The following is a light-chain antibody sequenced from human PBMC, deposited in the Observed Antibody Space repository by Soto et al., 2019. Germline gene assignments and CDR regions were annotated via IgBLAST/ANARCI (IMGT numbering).Light chain of an antibody. V-gene: IGLV2-14*03. CDR2: DVS. Sequence: QSVLTQPASVSGSPGQSITISCTGTSLDIGGYNYVSWYQQHPGKAPKLMIYDVSNRPSGVSNRFSGSKSGNTASLTISGLQAEDEADYYCSSYTSSSSLEGVVFGGGTKLTVL. CDR1: SLDIGGYNY. CDR3: SSYTSSSSLEGVV. J-gene: IGLJ2*01.